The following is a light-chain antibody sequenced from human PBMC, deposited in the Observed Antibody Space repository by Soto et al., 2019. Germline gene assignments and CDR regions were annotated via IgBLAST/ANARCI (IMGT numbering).Light chain of an antibody. Sequence: SALTQPRSMSGSPGQSVTISCTGTSSDVGGYNYVSWYQQHPGKVPKLMIYDVSKRPSGVPDRFSGSKSGNTASLTISGLQAEDDAHYYCCSYAGSYTGVFGGGTKLTVL. CDR2: DVS. V-gene: IGLV2-11*01. CDR1: SSDVGGYNY. CDR3: CSYAGSYTGV. J-gene: IGLJ3*02.